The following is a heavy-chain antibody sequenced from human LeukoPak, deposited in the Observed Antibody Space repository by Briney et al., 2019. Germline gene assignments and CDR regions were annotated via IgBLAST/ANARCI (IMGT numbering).Heavy chain of an antibody. CDR3: ARTPAYHYDSSGYYTEGPY. Sequence: SETLSLTCTVSGGSISGSSYYWGWIRQPPGKGLEWIGSIDYSGSTYYNPSLKSRVTISVDTSKNQFSLKLSSVTAADTAVYYCARTPAYHYDSSGYYTEGPYWGQGTLVTVSS. D-gene: IGHD3-22*01. J-gene: IGHJ4*01. CDR1: GGSISGSSYY. CDR2: IDYSGST. V-gene: IGHV4-39*01.